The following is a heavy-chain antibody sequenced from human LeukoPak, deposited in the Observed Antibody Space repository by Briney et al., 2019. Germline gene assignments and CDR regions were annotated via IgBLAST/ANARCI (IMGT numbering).Heavy chain of an antibody. V-gene: IGHV3-48*03. CDR3: ASPDSSGPEDY. D-gene: IGHD3-22*01. CDR2: ISSSGSTI. J-gene: IGHJ4*02. Sequence: PEGSLRLSCAASGFTFSSYEMNWVRQAPGKGLEWVSYISSSGSTIYYADSVKGRFTISRDNAKNSLYLQMNSLRAEDTAVYYCASPDSSGPEDYWGQGTLVTVSS. CDR1: GFTFSSYE.